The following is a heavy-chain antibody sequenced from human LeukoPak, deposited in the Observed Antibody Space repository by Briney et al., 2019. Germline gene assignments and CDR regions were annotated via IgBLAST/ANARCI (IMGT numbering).Heavy chain of an antibody. CDR3: ARSPVAGPPNYFDY. CDR2: ISGSGGST. Sequence: PGGALRLSCAASGFTFSSYDMTWVRQAPGKGLEWVSAISGSGGSTYYADSVKGRFTISRDNSKNTLYLQIDFLTAEDTAVYYCARSPVAGPPNYFDYLGQGTLVTVSS. D-gene: IGHD6-19*01. CDR1: GFTFSSYD. V-gene: IGHV3-23*01. J-gene: IGHJ4*02.